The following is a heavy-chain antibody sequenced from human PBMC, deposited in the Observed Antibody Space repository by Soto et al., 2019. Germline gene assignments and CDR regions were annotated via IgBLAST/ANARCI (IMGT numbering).Heavy chain of an antibody. J-gene: IGHJ6*02. V-gene: IGHV3-33*01. CDR1: GYTFSNHG. Sequence: HVQLVESGGGVVQPGRSLRLSCAASGYTFSNHGLHWVRQAPGKGLEWVAAIWYDGSKKCYADSVKGRFTISRDDSRNTLYLEMNSLRADDTAVSYCARDPASSMDVWGQGTTVIVSS. CDR3: ARDPASSMDV. D-gene: IGHD6-25*01. CDR2: IWYDGSKK.